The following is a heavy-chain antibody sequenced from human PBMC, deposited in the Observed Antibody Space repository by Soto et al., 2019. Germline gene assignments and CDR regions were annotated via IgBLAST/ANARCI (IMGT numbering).Heavy chain of an antibody. CDR1: GDTFTSYG. Sequence: ASVKVSCKASGDTFTSYGISWVRQAPGQGLEWMGWISAYNGNTNYAQKLQGRVTMTTDTSTSTAYMELRSLRSDDTAVYYCARISCGGGCYSDCFDYWGQGTLVTVSS. J-gene: IGHJ4*02. D-gene: IGHD2-21*02. CDR2: ISAYNGNT. V-gene: IGHV1-18*01. CDR3: ARISCGGGCYSDCFDY.